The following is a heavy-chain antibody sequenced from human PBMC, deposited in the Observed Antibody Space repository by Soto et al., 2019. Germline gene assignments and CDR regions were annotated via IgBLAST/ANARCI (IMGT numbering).Heavy chain of an antibody. CDR2: ISLYSYSS. J-gene: IGHJ5*02. CDR3: ATFLPGSEAWFVP. V-gene: IGHV1-18*01. Sequence: ASVKVSCKTSGYTFSKYGNIWVRQAPGQPMEWLGWISLYSYSSNYPQNLPGIISIPTDTSTPTSFMQLRSLSSDDTAFYYSATFLPGSEAWFVPWGQGTLVTVSS. D-gene: IGHD2-2*01. CDR1: GYTFSKYG.